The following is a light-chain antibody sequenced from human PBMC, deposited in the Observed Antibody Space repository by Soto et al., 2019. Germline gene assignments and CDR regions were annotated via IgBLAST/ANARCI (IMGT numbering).Light chain of an antibody. CDR2: DVS. Sequence: QSALTQPASVSGSPGQSIAISCTGTSSDVGGYNYVSWYQQHPGKAPKLMIYDVSNRPSGVSNRFSGSKSGNTASLTISGLQPEDEADYYCSSYTSSSFVVFGGGTKVTVL. CDR1: SSDVGGYNY. J-gene: IGLJ2*01. V-gene: IGLV2-14*01. CDR3: SSYTSSSFVV.